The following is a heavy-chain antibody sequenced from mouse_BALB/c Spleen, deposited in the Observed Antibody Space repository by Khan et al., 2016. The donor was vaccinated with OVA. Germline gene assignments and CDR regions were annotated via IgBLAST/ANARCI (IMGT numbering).Heavy chain of an antibody. Sequence: VQLQQSGAELVKPGASVKLSCTASGFNIIDTYLHWVKQRPEQGLEWIGRIAPANGNSKYDPKFQGKATITADTSSNTSYLQLNSLTSEYSAVYYCARPSYDPRDFEVWGAGTTVTVSS. CDR3: ARPSYDPRDFEV. CDR1: GFNIIDTY. CDR2: IAPANGNS. J-gene: IGHJ1*01. V-gene: IGHV14-3*02. D-gene: IGHD2-3*01.